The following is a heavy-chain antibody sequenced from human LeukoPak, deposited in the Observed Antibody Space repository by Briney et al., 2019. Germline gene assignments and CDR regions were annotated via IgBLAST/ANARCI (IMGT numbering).Heavy chain of an antibody. D-gene: IGHD3-22*01. CDR1: GGTFSSYA. Sequence: SVNVSCKASGGTFSSYAISWVRQAPGQGLEWMGGIIPIFGTANYAQKFQGRVTITADESTSTAYMELSSLRSEDTAVYYCARTMIVVVTIYGMDVWGQGTTVTVSS. CDR2: IIPIFGTA. V-gene: IGHV1-69*13. J-gene: IGHJ6*02. CDR3: ARTMIVVVTIYGMDV.